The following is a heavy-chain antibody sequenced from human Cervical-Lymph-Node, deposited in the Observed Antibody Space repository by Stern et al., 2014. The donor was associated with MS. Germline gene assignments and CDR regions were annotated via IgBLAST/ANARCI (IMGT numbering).Heavy chain of an antibody. CDR1: GFSLSSYW. J-gene: IGHJ6*02. D-gene: IGHD2-15*01. CDR3: ARDCGSGSCYQTQYYYGVDV. V-gene: IGHV3-7*01. CDR2: IKQDGSER. Sequence: VQLVESGGGLVQPRGSLRLSCAGSGFSLSSYWMSWVRQAPGKGPELVATIKQDGSERYYVDSVKGRFTISRDNSKNSVFLQMNSLRVDDTSVYYCARDCGSGSCYQTQYYYGVDVWGQGTTVIVSS.